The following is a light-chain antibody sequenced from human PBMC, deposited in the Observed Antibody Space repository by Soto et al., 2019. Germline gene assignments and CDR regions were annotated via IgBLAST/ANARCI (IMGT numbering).Light chain of an antibody. CDR2: GAS. CDR3: HQYGSSPPT. V-gene: IGKV3-20*01. CDR1: QSVSSSY. Sequence: IVLTQSPGTLSLSPGERATLSCRASQSVSSSYLAWYQQKPGQAPRLLIYGASSRATGIPDRFSGSGSGTDFTLTISRLEPEDFAVYNCHQYGSSPPTFGQGTKVDIX. J-gene: IGKJ1*01.